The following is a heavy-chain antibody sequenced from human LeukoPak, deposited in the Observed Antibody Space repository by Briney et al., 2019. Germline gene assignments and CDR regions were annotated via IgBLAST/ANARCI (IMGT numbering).Heavy chain of an antibody. D-gene: IGHD6-19*01. Sequence: SETLSLTCTVSGGSITTYYWSWIQQPPGKGLEWIGYIFTSGSTNYNPSLKSRVTISVDTSKNQFSLKLSSVTAADTAVYYCARLKYSSSGGWFDPWGQGTLVTVSS. CDR2: IFTSGST. CDR3: ARLKYSSSGGWFDP. CDR1: GGSITTYY. V-gene: IGHV4-4*09. J-gene: IGHJ5*02.